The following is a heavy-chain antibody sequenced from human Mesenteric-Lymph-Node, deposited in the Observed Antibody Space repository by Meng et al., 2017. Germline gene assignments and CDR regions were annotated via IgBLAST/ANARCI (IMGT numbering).Heavy chain of an antibody. Sequence: ASVKVSCKASGYSFSSYDITWVRQVPGQGLEWMGCISIYNDKTDYAQSLQGRVTMTRDTSTSTAYLELRSLRSDDTAIYYCARVTLIYGSGSLSYYYGMDVWGQGTTVTVSS. J-gene: IGHJ6*02. CDR2: ISIYNDKT. CDR3: ARVTLIYGSGSLSYYYGMDV. CDR1: GYSFSSYD. V-gene: IGHV1-18*01. D-gene: IGHD3-10*01.